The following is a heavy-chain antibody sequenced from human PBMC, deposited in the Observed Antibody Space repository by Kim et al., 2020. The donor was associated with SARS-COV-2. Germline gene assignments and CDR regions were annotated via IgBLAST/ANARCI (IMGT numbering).Heavy chain of an antibody. CDR2: K. D-gene: IGHD6-13*01. J-gene: IGHJ4*02. CDR3: ARLGSSSWNFDY. V-gene: IGHV3-7*04. Sequence: KGYGDSVNGRFTISRDNAKNSLYLQMNSLRAEDTAVYYCARLGSSSWNFDYWGQGTLVTVSS.